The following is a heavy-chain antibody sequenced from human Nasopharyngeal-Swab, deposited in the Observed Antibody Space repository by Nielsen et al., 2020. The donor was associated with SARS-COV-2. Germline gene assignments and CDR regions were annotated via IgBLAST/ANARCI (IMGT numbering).Heavy chain of an antibody. V-gene: IGHV3-23*01. D-gene: IGHD2-15*01. Sequence: GGSLRLSCAASGFTFSSYGMHWVRQAPGKGLEWVSAISGSGGSTYYADSVKGRFTISRDNSKNTLYLQMNSLRAEDTAVYYCAKGPLRVVVVAATADYWGQGTLVTVSS. J-gene: IGHJ4*02. CDR3: AKGPLRVVVVAATADY. CDR2: ISGSGGST. CDR1: GFTFSSYG.